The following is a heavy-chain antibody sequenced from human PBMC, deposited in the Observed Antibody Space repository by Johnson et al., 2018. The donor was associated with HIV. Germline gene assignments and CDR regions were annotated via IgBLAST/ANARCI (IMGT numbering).Heavy chain of an antibody. CDR1: GFTFSSYW. J-gene: IGHJ3*02. V-gene: IGHV3-7*05. D-gene: IGHD6-13*01. Sequence: VQLVESGGGVVQPGRSLRLSCAASGFTFSSYWMSWVRQAPGQGLEWVANIKQDGSEKYYVDSVKGRFTISRDNAKNSLYLQMNILRAEDTAVYCLAKERLRAGAFDIWGQGTMVTVSS. CDR2: IKQDGSEK. CDR3: AKERLRAGAFDI.